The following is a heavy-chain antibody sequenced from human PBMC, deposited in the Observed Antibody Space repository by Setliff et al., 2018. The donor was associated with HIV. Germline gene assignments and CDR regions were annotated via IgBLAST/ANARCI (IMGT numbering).Heavy chain of an antibody. CDR2: IRQDGSEK. J-gene: IGHJ3*01. D-gene: IGHD3-10*01. CDR1: GFTFSKFW. V-gene: IGHV3-7*03. Sequence: GESLKISCVASGFTFSKFWVTWVRRAPGKGLEWVANIRQDGSEKQYVDSVKGRFTVSRDNAQNSLYLQMNGLRAEDTAVYYCARLGWASLPANALDVWGLGTVVTVSS. CDR3: ARLGWASLPANALDV.